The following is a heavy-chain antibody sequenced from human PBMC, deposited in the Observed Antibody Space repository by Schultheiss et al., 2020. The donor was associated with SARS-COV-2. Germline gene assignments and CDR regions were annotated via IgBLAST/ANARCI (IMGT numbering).Heavy chain of an antibody. CDR3: ARVRGGGDFDY. J-gene: IGHJ4*02. D-gene: IGHD2-15*01. CDR2: ITSSSSTT. V-gene: IGHV3-11*04. Sequence: GESLKISCAASGFTFSDYYMSWIRQAPGKGLEWISYITSSSSTTYSADSVKGRFTISRDNAQNSLYLQMNSLRDEDTAVYYCARVRGGGDFDYWGQGTLVTVSS. CDR1: GFTFSDYY.